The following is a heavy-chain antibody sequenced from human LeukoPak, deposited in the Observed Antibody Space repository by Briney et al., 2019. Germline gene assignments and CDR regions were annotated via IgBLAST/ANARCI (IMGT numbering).Heavy chain of an antibody. J-gene: IGHJ5*02. CDR3: AKVSGFSSSRYNWFDP. CDR1: DSTLTSYA. Sequence: GGSLRLSCEASDSTLTSYALSWVRQAPGKGLDWVSAISGSGGATFYADSVKGRFTISRDNSRKTLYLQMTGLRAEDTAVYYCAKVSGFSSSRYNWFDPWGQGTLVTVSS. D-gene: IGHD6-6*01. V-gene: IGHV3-23*01. CDR2: ISGSGGAT.